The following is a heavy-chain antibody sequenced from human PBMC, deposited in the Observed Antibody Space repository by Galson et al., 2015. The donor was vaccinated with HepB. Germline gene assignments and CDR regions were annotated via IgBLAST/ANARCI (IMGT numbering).Heavy chain of an antibody. D-gene: IGHD1-26*01. J-gene: IGHJ4*02. CDR2: SRNKAQSYII. CDR3: TRWSTGAQDY. Sequence: WVRQAPGKGLEWVGRSRNKAQSYIIEYAASVKGRFTISRDDSKTSLYLQMNSLKTEDTAVYYCTRWSTGAQDYWGQGTLVTVSS. V-gene: IGHV3-72*01.